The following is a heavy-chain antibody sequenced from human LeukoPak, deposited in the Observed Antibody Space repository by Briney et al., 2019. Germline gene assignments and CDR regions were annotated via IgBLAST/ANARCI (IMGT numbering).Heavy chain of an antibody. J-gene: IGHJ4*02. Sequence: GGSLRLSCAASGFTFSSYSMNWVRQAPGKGLEWVSYISSSSSTIYYADSVKGRFTISRDNAKNSLYLQMNSLRAEDTAVYYCARTSYPSRDAYTPFDYWGQGTLVTVSS. CDR2: ISSSSSTI. V-gene: IGHV3-48*01. CDR3: ARTSYPSRDAYTPFDY. CDR1: GFTFSSYS. D-gene: IGHD5-24*01.